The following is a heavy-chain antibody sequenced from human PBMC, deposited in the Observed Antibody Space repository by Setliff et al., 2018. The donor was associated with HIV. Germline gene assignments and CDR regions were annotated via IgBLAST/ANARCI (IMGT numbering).Heavy chain of an antibody. CDR3: ARSPGDYLFDY. V-gene: IGHV1-2*02. CDR1: GYTFTGYY. Sequence: ASVKVSCKASGYTFTGYYMYWVRRAPGQGLEWMGWIGPYNDRTEYEQKFQGRVTITRDASASTAYMELSSLRSEDTAVYYCARSPGDYLFDYWGQGTLVTVSS. CDR2: IGPYNDRT. J-gene: IGHJ4*02. D-gene: IGHD4-17*01.